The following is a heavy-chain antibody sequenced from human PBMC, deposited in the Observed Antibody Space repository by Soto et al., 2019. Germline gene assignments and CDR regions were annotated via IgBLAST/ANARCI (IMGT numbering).Heavy chain of an antibody. CDR1: GGSISSSSYY. CDR3: ASEFRLVKGPRFLY. J-gene: IGHJ4*02. D-gene: IGHD6-19*01. V-gene: IGHV4-39*01. CDR2: IYYSGST. Sequence: QLQLQESGPGLVKPSETLSLTCTVSGGSISSSSYYWGWIRQPPGKGLEWIGSIYYSGSTYYNPSLKSRVTISVDTSKNQFSLKLSSVTAADTAVYYCASEFRLVKGPRFLYWGQGTLVTVSS.